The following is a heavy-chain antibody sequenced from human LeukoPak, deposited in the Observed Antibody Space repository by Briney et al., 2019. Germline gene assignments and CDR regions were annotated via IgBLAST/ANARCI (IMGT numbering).Heavy chain of an antibody. V-gene: IGHV3-43*02. CDR2: ISGDGCST. D-gene: IGHD2-15*01. CDR1: GFTFDDYA. J-gene: IGHJ3*02. Sequence: GVSLRLSCAASGFTFDDYAMHWVRQAPGKGLEWVSLISGDGCSTYYADSVRGRFTISRDNSKNSLYLQMDSLRTEDTAFYYCAKEIDTLGTNAFDIWGQGTMVTVSS. CDR3: AKEIDTLGTNAFDI.